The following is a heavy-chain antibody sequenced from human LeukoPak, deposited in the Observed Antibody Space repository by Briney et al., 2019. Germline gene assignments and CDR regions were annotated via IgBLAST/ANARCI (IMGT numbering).Heavy chain of an antibody. J-gene: IGHJ6*02. CDR3: ARHGGYYYGMDV. D-gene: IGHD3-16*01. Sequence: SETLSLTCAVSGGSISPYYWSWIRQPPGEGLEWIGFIYYTGSTNYNPSLKSRVTISLDTSKNQISLKLSSVTAADTAVYYCARHGGYYYGMDVWGQGTTVTVSS. CDR1: GGSISPYY. CDR2: IYYTGST. V-gene: IGHV4-59*08.